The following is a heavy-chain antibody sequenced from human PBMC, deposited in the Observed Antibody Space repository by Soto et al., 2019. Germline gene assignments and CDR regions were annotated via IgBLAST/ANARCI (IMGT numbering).Heavy chain of an antibody. CDR3: ARISPGLAFDP. Sequence: QITLKESGPTLVKPTQTLTLTCTFSGFSLSTDDLGVTWIRQPPGKALEWLALIYWDDDNLYSPSLKTRLTITKDTSKNQVVLRVTNMGPVDTATYYCARISPGLAFDPWGQGILVTVSS. CDR1: GFSLSTDDLG. D-gene: IGHD3-16*01. V-gene: IGHV2-5*02. CDR2: IYWDDDN. J-gene: IGHJ5*02.